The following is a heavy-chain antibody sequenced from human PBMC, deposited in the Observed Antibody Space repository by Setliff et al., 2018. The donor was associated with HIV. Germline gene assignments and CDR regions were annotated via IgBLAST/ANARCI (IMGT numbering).Heavy chain of an antibody. CDR1: GGSMNSHY. CDR3: ARAISAAGIAPFDF. V-gene: IGHV4-59*11. J-gene: IGHJ4*02. CDR2: IYFSGTT. Sequence: PSETLSLTCTVSGGSMNSHYWSWIRQSPGRGLEWIGYIYFSGTTNYNPSLKSRVTISVDTSKNQFSLNLNSVTAADTAVYYCARAISAAGIAPFDFWGQVTLVTVSS. D-gene: IGHD6-13*01.